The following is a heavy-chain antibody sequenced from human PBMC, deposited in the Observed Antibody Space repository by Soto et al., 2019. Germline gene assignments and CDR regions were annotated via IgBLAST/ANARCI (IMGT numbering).Heavy chain of an antibody. CDR1: GGSISSYY. Sequence: SETLSLTCTVSGGSISSYYWSWIRQPPGKGLEWIGYIYYSGSTNYNPSLKSRVTISVDTSKNQFSLKLSSVTAADTAVYYCARDVSSSWYNWFDPWGQGTLVTVSS. V-gene: IGHV4-59*01. D-gene: IGHD6-13*01. J-gene: IGHJ5*02. CDR3: ARDVSSSWYNWFDP. CDR2: IYYSGST.